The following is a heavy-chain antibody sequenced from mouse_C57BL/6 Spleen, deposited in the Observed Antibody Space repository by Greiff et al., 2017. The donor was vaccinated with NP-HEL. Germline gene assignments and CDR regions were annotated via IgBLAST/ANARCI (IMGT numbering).Heavy chain of an antibody. CDR2: IYPGDGDT. CDR3: ARDSNSYAMDY. CDR1: GYAFRSSW. J-gene: IGHJ4*01. D-gene: IGHD2-5*01. Sequence: QVQLQQSGPELVKPGASVNISCKASGYAFRSSWMNWVKQRPGKGLEWIGRIYPGDGDTNYNGKFKGKATLTADKSSSTAYMQLSSLTSEDSAVYCCARDSNSYAMDYWGQGTSVTVSS. V-gene: IGHV1-82*01.